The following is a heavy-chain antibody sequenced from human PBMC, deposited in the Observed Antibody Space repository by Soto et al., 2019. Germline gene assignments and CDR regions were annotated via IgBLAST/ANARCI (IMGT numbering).Heavy chain of an antibody. D-gene: IGHD6-19*01. CDR3: ARGPLTAVDWFDP. CDR1: GYTFTTYA. J-gene: IGHJ5*02. V-gene: IGHV1-3*01. CDR2: INAGSGNT. Sequence: ASVKVSCKASGYTFTTYARHWVRQAPGQRLEWMGWINAGSGNTKYSQKFQGRVTITRDTSASTAYMDLSSLRSEDTAVYYCARGPLTAVDWFDPWGQGTLVTVSS.